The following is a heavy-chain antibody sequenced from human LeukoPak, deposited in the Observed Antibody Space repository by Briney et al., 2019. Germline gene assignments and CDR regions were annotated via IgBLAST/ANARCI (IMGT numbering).Heavy chain of an antibody. CDR1: GFTFSSYS. Sequence: GGSLRLSCAASGFTFSSYSMNWVRQAPGKGLEWVGRIKSKTDGGTTDYAAPVKGRFTISRDDSKNTLYLQMNSLKTEDTAVYYCTTAPDVLLWFGESQEAFDIWGQGTMVTVSS. J-gene: IGHJ3*02. CDR3: TTAPDVLLWFGESQEAFDI. V-gene: IGHV3-15*01. D-gene: IGHD3-10*01. CDR2: IKSKTDGGTT.